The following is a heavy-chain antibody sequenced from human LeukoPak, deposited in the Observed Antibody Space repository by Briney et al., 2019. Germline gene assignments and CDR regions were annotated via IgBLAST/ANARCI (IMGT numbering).Heavy chain of an antibody. V-gene: IGHV1-2*02. CDR3: AKGDYDYYYYMDV. D-gene: IGHD2-21*02. Sequence: ASVKVSCKASGYTFTAYYMHWVRQAPGQGLEWMGWINPNTGDTNYAQKFQGRVTMTRDTTISTAYLELSRLTSDDTAVYYCAKGDYDYYYYMDVWGKGTTVTVSS. J-gene: IGHJ6*03. CDR2: INPNTGDT. CDR1: GYTFTAYY.